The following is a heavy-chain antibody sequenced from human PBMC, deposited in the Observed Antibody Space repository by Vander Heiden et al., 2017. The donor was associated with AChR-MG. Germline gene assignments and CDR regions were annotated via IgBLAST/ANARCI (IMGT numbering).Heavy chain of an antibody. D-gene: IGHD6-13*01. CDR3: ARQPGIIAAAGTG. Sequence: QLQLQESGPGLVKPSETLSLTCTCCGCSISSSSYYWGWIRQPPWKGLEWIGSIYYSGSTYYNPSLKSRVTISVDTSKNQFSLKLSSVTAADTAVYYCARQPGIIAAAGTGWGQGTLVTVSS. J-gene: IGHJ4*02. CDR1: GCSISSSSYY. V-gene: IGHV4-39*01. CDR2: IYYSGST.